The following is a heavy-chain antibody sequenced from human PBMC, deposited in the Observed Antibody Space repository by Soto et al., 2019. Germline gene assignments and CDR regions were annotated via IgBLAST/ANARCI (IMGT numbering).Heavy chain of an antibody. Sequence: PSETLSLTCTVSGGSISSSSHYWGWIRQPPGKGLEWIGSIYYTGSTFYNPSLESRVTISVDTSKRQFSLKLRSVTAADTAVYYCARGDYGDYYFDYWGQGTLVTVSS. CDR3: ARGDYGDYYFDY. D-gene: IGHD4-17*01. J-gene: IGHJ4*02. CDR1: GGSISSSSHY. CDR2: IYYTGST. V-gene: IGHV4-39*07.